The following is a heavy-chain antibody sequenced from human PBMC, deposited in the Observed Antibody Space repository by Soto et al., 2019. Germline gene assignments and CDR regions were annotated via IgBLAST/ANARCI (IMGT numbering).Heavy chain of an antibody. V-gene: IGHV3-23*01. J-gene: IGHJ6*02. CDR1: GFSFGGYA. CDR3: TKWSRICSGTTSCFYFSAMDV. D-gene: IGHD2-2*01. Sequence: EEQLLESGGGLVQPGGSLRLSCAASGFSFGGYAMSWVRQAPGQGLEWVSTISGSSGGIYYADSLRGRFTISRDNSKNTLSLQVSSLRAEDTAGYYGTKWSRICSGTTSCFYFSAMDVWGQGTTVTVSS. CDR2: ISGSSGGI.